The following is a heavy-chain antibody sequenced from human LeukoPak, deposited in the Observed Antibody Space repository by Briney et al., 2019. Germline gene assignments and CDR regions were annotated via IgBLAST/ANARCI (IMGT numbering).Heavy chain of an antibody. J-gene: IGHJ3*02. CDR2: ISWNSVRV. Sequence: PGGSLRLSCAASGFTFSSYWMHWVRQAPGKGLEWVARISWNSVRVDYADSVKGRFTIARDNAKNSLYLQMNSLRAEDMALYYCVKDMSGSNDAFDIWGQGTMVTVS. V-gene: IGHV3-9*03. D-gene: IGHD1-26*01. CDR1: GFTFSSYW. CDR3: VKDMSGSNDAFDI.